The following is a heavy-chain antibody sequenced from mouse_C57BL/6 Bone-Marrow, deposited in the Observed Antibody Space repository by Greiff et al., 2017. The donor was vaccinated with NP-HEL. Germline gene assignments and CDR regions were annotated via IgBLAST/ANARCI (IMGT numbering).Heavy chain of an antibody. CDR3: ARSFITTVVHFDY. V-gene: IGHV1-4*01. J-gene: IGHJ2*01. CDR1: GYTFTRYT. D-gene: IGHD1-1*01. Sequence: VQLQQSGAELARPGASVKMSCKASGYTFTRYTMHWVKQRPGQGLEWIGYINPSSGYTKYNQKFKDKATLTADKSSSTAYMQLSSLTSEDSAVYYCARSFITTVVHFDYWGQGTTLTVSP. CDR2: INPSSGYT.